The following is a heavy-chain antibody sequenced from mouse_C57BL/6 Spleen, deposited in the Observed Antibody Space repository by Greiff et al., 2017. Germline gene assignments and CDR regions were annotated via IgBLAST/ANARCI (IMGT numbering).Heavy chain of an antibody. D-gene: IGHD3-2*02. CDR2: IDPADGDT. Sequence: EVQLQQSGAELVRPGASVKLSCTASGFNITDYYMHWVKQRPEQGLEWIGRIDPADGDTEYAPKFQGKATMTADTSSNTAYLQLSSLTSEDTAVYYCTTHSSGSHFDYWGQGTTLTVSS. CDR1: GFNITDYY. J-gene: IGHJ2*01. CDR3: TTHSSGSHFDY. V-gene: IGHV14-1*01.